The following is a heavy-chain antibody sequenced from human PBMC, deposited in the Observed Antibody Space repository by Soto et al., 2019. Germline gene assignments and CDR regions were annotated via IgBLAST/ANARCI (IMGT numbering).Heavy chain of an antibody. CDR2: INPIFGTA. CDR1: GRTFSSYT. V-gene: IGHV1-69*06. D-gene: IGHD3-16*01. J-gene: IGHJ6*01. Sequence: PVKVSCKASGRTFSSYTISWLRQAPGQRLDRMGGINPIFGTANYAQRFQGRVTSTAHKSTSTAYMELSSLRSEDTAVYYCAGRYDSQIRGYGMDVWGQGTTVTVSS. CDR3: AGRYDSQIRGYGMDV.